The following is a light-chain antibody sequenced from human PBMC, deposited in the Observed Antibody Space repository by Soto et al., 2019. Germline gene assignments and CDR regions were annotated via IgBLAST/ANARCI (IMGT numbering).Light chain of an antibody. CDR2: EVT. CDR1: SSDVGGYNY. Sequence: QSVLTQPPSASGSPGQSVTISCTGTSSDVGGYNYVSWYQQHPGKAPKLMIFEVTNRPSGVPGRFSGSKSGNTASLTVSGLQDDDEADYYCSSYSRSNDYVVFGGGTQLTVL. J-gene: IGLJ2*01. CDR3: SSYSRSNDYVV. V-gene: IGLV2-8*01.